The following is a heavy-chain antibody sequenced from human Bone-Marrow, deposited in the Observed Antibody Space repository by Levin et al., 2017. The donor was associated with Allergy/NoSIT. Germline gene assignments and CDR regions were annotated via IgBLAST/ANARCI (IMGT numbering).Heavy chain of an antibody. CDR2: ISYAGVT. J-gene: IGHJ1*01. V-gene: IGHV4-31*03. CDR3: ARGSRSGTYFNAEYFLY. CDR1: GGSVHFGGYY. D-gene: IGHD3-10*01. Sequence: SQTLSLPCSVSGGSVHFGGYYWTWIRQHPGRGLEWIGYISYAGVTHYNPSLKGRLSISADTHENSFSLKLSSVTAADTAVYFCARGSRSGTYFNAEYFLYWGQGTLITVSS.